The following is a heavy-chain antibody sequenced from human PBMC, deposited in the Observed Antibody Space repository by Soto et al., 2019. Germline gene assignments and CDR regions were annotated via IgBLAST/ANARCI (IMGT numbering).Heavy chain of an antibody. CDR1: GGSISSSNW. D-gene: IGHD3-3*01. J-gene: IGHJ4*02. CDR2: IYHSGST. Sequence: PSETLSLTCAVSGGSISSSNWWSWVRQPPGKGLEWIGEIYHSGSTNYNPSLKSRVTISVDKSKNQFSLKLNSVTAADTAVYYCARLHDFWSGSYYFDYWGQGTLVTVSS. CDR3: ARLHDFWSGSYYFDY. V-gene: IGHV4-4*02.